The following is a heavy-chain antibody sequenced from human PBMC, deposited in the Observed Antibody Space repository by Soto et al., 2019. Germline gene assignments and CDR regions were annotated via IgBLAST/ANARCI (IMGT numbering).Heavy chain of an antibody. D-gene: IGHD3-9*01. CDR3: ARDDYDILTCYRSGWFDP. J-gene: IGHJ5*02. V-gene: IGHV1-2*04. CDR1: GYTFTGYY. Sequence: QVQLVQSGAEVKKPGASVKVSCKASGYTFTGYYMHWVRQAPGQGLEWMGWINPNSGGTNYAQKFQGWLTMTRDTSISTAYMELSRLRSDDTAVYYCARDDYDILTCYRSGWFDPWGQGTLVTVSS. CDR2: INPNSGGT.